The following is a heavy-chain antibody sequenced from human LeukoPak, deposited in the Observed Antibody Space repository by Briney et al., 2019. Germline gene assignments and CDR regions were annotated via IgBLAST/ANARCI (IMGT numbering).Heavy chain of an antibody. CDR3: ARLTFGGVIVRTKYYFDY. CDR2: IYYSGST. CDR1: GGSISSSSYY. J-gene: IGHJ4*02. D-gene: IGHD3-16*02. Sequence: SETLSLTCTVSGGSISSSSYYWGWIRQPPGKGLEWIGSIYYSGSTYYNPSLKSRVTISVDTSKNQFSLKPSSVTAADTAVYYCARLTFGGVIVRTKYYFDYWGQGTLVTVSS. V-gene: IGHV4-39*01.